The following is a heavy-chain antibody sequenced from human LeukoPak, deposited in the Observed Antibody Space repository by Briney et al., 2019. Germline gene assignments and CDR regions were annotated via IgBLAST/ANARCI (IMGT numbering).Heavy chain of an antibody. CDR2: IYYGRSP. D-gene: IGHD3-10*01. CDR3: ARYGYGWGRWYFDL. V-gene: IGHV4-39*01. Sequence: SETLSLTCTVSDGSISSNNFYWGWIRQPPGKGLEWIGDIYYGRSPYYNPSLKSRPTISVDTSKNQFSLKLSSVTATDTAIYYCARYGYGWGRWYFDLWGRGTLVTVSS. J-gene: IGHJ2*01. CDR1: DGSISSNNFY.